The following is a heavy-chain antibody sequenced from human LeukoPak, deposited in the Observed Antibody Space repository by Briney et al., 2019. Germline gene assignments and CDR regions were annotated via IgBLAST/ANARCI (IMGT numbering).Heavy chain of an antibody. CDR3: AGDYSSGSYRFDF. D-gene: IGHD3-10*01. CDR1: YGSINSYY. V-gene: IGHV4-59*13. CDR2: IYSSGRT. J-gene: IGHJ4*02. Sequence: PSETLSLTCSVAYGSINSYYWIWSRQPPGKGLEWIGYIYSSGRTTYNPSLKGRVTMSVDTSKNQHYLKLTSVTAADTAVYYCAGDYSSGSYRFDFWGRGSLVTVSS.